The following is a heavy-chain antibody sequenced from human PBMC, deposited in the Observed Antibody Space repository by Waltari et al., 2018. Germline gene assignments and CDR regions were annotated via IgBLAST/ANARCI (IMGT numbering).Heavy chain of an antibody. CDR3: ASRSSGPTGPAINFDY. Sequence: EVQLVESGGGLVQPGGSLRLSCAASGFTFRCYNMNWVRKAPGKGFELISYISSSSNTLYYADSGNGRFTISRDNAQNSLYLQMNSLRVEDTAVYFCASRSSGPTGPAINFDYWGQGTLVTVSS. CDR2: ISSSSNTL. J-gene: IGHJ4*02. V-gene: IGHV3-48*01. D-gene: IGHD3-22*01. CDR1: GFTFRCYN.